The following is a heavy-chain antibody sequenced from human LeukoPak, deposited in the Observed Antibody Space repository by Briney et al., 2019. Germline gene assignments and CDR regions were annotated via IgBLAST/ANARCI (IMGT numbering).Heavy chain of an antibody. CDR3: ARDEYSGSYYGY. CDR2: INPNSGGA. D-gene: IGHD1-26*01. J-gene: IGHJ4*02. Sequence: ASVKVSCKASGYTFTSYYMHWVRHAPGQGLEWMGWINPNSGGANYAQKFQGRVTMTRDTSISTAYVELSRLRSDNTAVYYCARDEYSGSYYGYWGQGTLVTVSS. V-gene: IGHV1-2*02. CDR1: GYTFTSYY.